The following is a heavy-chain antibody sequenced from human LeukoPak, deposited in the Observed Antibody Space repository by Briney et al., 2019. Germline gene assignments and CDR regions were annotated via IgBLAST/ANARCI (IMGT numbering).Heavy chain of an antibody. CDR3: ARDLHYYVAMDV. D-gene: IGHD3-10*02. CDR2: ISSRGSTI. V-gene: IGHV3-48*03. J-gene: IGHJ6*02. Sequence: GGSLRLSCVASGFTLSSYEMNWVRQAPGKGLEWLSYISSRGSTIHYADSVKGRFSISRDNAKNSLYLQMNSLRAEDTAVYYCARDLHYYVAMDVRGQGTTVTVS. CDR1: GFTLSSYE.